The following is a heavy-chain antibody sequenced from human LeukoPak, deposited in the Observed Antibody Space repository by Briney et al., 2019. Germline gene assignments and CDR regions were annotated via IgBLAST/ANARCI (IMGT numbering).Heavy chain of an antibody. J-gene: IGHJ3*02. CDR2: INPNSGGT. CDR1: GYTFTGYY. V-gene: IGHV1-2*02. CDR3: AKASLIHDAFDI. Sequence: GASVKVSCKASGYTFTGYYMHWVRQAPGQGLEWMGWINPNSGGTNYAQKFQGRVTMTRDTSTSTVYMELSSLRSEDTAVYYCAKASLIHDAFDIWGQGTMVTVSS.